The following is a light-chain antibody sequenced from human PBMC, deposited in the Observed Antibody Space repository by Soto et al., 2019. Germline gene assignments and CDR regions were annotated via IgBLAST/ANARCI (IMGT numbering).Light chain of an antibody. J-gene: IGLJ3*02. CDR2: ASN. CDR1: SSNIGAGYD. CDR3: QSFDSSLTVWV. Sequence: QAVVTQPPSVSGAPGQTVTISCTGSSSNIGAGYDVQWYQQLPGTVPKLLIYASNNRPSGVPDRFSGSKSDTSASLAITGLQAEDEADYYCQSFDSSLTVWVFGGGTKLTVL. V-gene: IGLV1-40*01.